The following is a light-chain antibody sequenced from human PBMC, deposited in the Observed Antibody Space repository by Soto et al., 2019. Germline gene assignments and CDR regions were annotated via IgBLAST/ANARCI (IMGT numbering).Light chain of an antibody. CDR2: RNN. J-gene: IGLJ1*01. V-gene: IGLV1-47*01. CDR3: AAWDDSLSGLYV. CDR1: TSSIGRNY. Sequence: QSVLTQPPSASGTPGQRVTISCSGGTSSIGRNYVYWYQQLPGTAPKLVIYRNNQRPSGVPDRFSGSKSGTSASLVIRGLRSEDEADYYCAAWDDSLSGLYVFGTGTKVTVL.